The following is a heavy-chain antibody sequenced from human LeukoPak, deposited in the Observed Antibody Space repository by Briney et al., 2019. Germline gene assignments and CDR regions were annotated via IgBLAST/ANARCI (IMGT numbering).Heavy chain of an antibody. V-gene: IGHV3-30*04. Sequence: GGSLRLSYAASGFTFSSYAMHWVRQAPGKGLEWVAVISYDGSNKYYADSVKGRFIISRDNSKNTLYLQMNSLRAEDTAVYYCARGERYDFWSGYYTRYYMDVWGKGTTVTVSS. CDR2: ISYDGSNK. D-gene: IGHD3-3*01. CDR3: ARGERYDFWSGYYTRYYMDV. CDR1: GFTFSSYA. J-gene: IGHJ6*03.